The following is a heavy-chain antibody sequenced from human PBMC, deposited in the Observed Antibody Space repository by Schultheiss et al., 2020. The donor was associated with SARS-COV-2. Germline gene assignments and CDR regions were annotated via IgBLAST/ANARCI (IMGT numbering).Heavy chain of an antibody. Sequence: ASVKVSCKASGGTFSSYAISWVRQAPGQGLEWMGWMNPNSGNTGYAQKFQGRVTMTRNTSISTAYMELSSLRSEDTAVYYCARGGGGGIAARHYYYYYYMDVWGKGTTVTVSS. V-gene: IGHV1-8*02. CDR3: ARGGGGGIAARHYYYYYYMDV. CDR2: MNPNSGNT. D-gene: IGHD6-6*01. J-gene: IGHJ6*03. CDR1: GGTFSSYA.